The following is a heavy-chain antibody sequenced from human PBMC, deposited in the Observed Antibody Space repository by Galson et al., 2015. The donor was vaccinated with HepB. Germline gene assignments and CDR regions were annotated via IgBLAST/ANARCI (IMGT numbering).Heavy chain of an antibody. CDR1: GFNFSSYA. J-gene: IGHJ6*02. CDR3: ARDSGDYYGSGSYGMDV. D-gene: IGHD3-10*01. Sequence: SLRLSCATSGFNFSSYAMHWVRQAPGKGLEWVAVISYDGSNKYYADSVKGRFTISRDNSKNTLYLQMNSLRAEDTAVYYCARDSGDYYGSGSYGMDVWGQGTTVTVSS. V-gene: IGHV3-30-3*01. CDR2: ISYDGSNK.